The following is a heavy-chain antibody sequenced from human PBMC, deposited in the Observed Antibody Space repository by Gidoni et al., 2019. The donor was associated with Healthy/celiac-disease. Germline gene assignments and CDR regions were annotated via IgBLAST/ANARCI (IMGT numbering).Heavy chain of an antibody. CDR2: IYSGGST. J-gene: IGHJ4*02. D-gene: IGHD6-6*01. CDR3: ARDLSSSPDSNDY. Sequence: EVQLVESGGGLVQPGGSLSLSCAASGFTVSSNYMSWVRQAPGKGLEWVSVIYSGGSTYYADSVKGRFTISRDNSKNTLYLQMNSLRAEDTAVYYCARDLSSSPDSNDYWGQGTLVTVSS. V-gene: IGHV3-66*01. CDR1: GFTVSSNY.